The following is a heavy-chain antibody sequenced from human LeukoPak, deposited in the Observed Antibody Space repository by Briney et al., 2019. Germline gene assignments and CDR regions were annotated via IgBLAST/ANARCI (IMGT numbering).Heavy chain of an antibody. J-gene: IGHJ4*02. D-gene: IGHD3-10*01. Sequence: GGSLRLSCAASGFTFSTYWMYWVRQAPGKGLEWVSGISGSGGSTYSADSVKGRFTISRDNSKNTLYLQMNSLRAEDTAVYYCAKSLWGGFDYWGQGTLVAVSS. CDR2: ISGSGGST. V-gene: IGHV3-23*01. CDR1: GFTFSTYW. CDR3: AKSLWGGFDY.